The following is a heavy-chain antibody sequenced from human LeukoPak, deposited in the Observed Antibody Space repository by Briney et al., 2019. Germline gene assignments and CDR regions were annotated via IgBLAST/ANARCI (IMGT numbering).Heavy chain of an antibody. CDR3: AKGTYSSSWEFDY. CDR2: IRYDGSNK. D-gene: IGHD6-13*01. CDR1: GFTFSSYG. Sequence: GGSLRLSCAASGFTFSSYGMHWVRQAPGKVLEWVAFIRYDGSNKYYADSVKGRFTISRDNSKNTLYLQMNSLRAEDTAVYYCAKGTYSSSWEFDYWGQGTLVTVSS. V-gene: IGHV3-30*02. J-gene: IGHJ4*02.